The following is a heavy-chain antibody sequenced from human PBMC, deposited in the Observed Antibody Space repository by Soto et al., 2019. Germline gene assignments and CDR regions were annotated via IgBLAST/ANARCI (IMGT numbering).Heavy chain of an antibody. CDR2: IYHSGST. CDR1: GGSISSGGYS. Sequence: QLQLQESGSGLVKPSQTLSLTCAVSGGSISSGGYSWSWIRQPPGKGLEWIGYIYHSGSTYYNPSLKXRXTXSXXRPKNQFSLKLSSVTAADTAVYYCARVPGDFWSGYYSWFDPWGQGTLVTVSS. J-gene: IGHJ5*02. D-gene: IGHD3-3*01. V-gene: IGHV4-30-2*01. CDR3: ARVPGDFWSGYYSWFDP.